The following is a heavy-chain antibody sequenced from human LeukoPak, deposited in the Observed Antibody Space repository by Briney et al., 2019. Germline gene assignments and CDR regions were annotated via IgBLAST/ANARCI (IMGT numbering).Heavy chain of an antibody. Sequence: GASVKVSCKASGYTFTSYGISWVRQAPGQGLEWMGWISAYNGNTNYAQKLQGRVTMTTDTSTSTAYMELRSLRSDDTAVYYCARDRAYDFWSGSDYWGQGTLVTVSS. V-gene: IGHV1-18*01. CDR3: ARDRAYDFWSGSDY. CDR1: GYTFTSYG. J-gene: IGHJ4*02. D-gene: IGHD3-3*01. CDR2: ISAYNGNT.